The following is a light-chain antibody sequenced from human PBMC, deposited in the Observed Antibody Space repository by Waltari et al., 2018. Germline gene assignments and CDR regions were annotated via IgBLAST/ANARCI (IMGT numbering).Light chain of an antibody. CDR2: DKN. CDR1: VPSSYH. V-gene: IGLV3-19*01. CDR3: HSRDASGVGGS. Sequence: SSELTQAPAVSVAMGQTVTITCQGHVPSSYHASWYQQRPGHAPILIMYDKNNRPSGVPDRFSCSNSDNTASLTITGAQAEDEASYYCHSRDASGVGGSFGGGTKLTVL. J-gene: IGLJ2*01.